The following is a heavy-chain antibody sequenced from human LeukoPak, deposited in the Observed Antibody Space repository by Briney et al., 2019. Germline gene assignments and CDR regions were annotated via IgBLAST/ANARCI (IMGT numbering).Heavy chain of an antibody. V-gene: IGHV1-24*01. CDR3: ATEPTYYYDSSGYHPRDY. Sequence: ASVKVSCKVSRYTLTELSMHWVRQAPGKGLEWMGGFDPEDGETIYAQKFQGRVTMTEDTSTDTAYMELSSLRSEDTAVYYCATEPTYYYDSSGYHPRDYWGQGTLVTVSS. CDR2: FDPEDGET. CDR1: RYTLTELS. J-gene: IGHJ4*02. D-gene: IGHD3-22*01.